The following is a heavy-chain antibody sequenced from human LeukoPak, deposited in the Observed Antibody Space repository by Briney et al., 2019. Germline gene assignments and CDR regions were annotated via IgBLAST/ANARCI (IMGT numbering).Heavy chain of an antibody. D-gene: IGHD5-12*01. CDR2: IHASGST. J-gene: IGHJ5*01. CDR3: ARGMSAAYDYSWFDS. V-gene: IGHV4-4*07. CDR1: GDSISAYY. Sequence: SETLSLTCTVSGDSISAYYWSWIRQPAGRGLEWIGRIHASGSTRYNPSLKSRVTMSVDTSKNQFSLKLTSVTAADTALYFCARGMSAAYDYSWFDSWGQGTLVTVSS.